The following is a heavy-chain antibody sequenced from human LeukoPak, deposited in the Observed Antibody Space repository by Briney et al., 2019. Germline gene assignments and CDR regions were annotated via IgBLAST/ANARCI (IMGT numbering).Heavy chain of an antibody. J-gene: IGHJ3*02. CDR3: ARDPLLDGEWEPIDAFDI. D-gene: IGHD1-26*01. CDR1: GGSISSGSYY. V-gene: IGHV4-61*02. CDR2: IYTSGIT. Sequence: SETLSLTCTVSGGSISSGSYYWSWIRQPAGKGLEWIGRIYTSGITNYNPSLKSRVTISVDTSKNQFSLKLSSVTAADTAVYYCARDPLLDGEWEPIDAFDIWGQGTMVTVSS.